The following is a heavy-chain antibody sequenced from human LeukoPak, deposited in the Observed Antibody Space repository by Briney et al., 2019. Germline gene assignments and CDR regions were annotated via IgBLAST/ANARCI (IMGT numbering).Heavy chain of an antibody. V-gene: IGHV3-13*01. CDR2: IGSAGDT. D-gene: IGHD5-12*01. CDR3: ARGYGGRYSGYVNYMDV. Sequence: GGSLRLTCAASGFTFSSYDMHWVRQATGKGLEWVSGIGSAGDTYYPGSVKGRFTISREDAKNSLYLQMNSLRAGDTAVYYCARGYGGRYSGYVNYMDVWGKGTTVTISS. J-gene: IGHJ6*03. CDR1: GFTFSSYD.